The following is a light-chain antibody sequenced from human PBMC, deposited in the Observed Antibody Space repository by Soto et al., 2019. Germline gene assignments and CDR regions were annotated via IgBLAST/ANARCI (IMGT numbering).Light chain of an antibody. CDR3: QQYNSYPWT. CDR1: QSISSW. Sequence: DIQMTQSPSTLSASVGDRVTLTCRASQSISSWLAWYQQKPGKAPKLPIYHAYSLESGVPSRFSGSESGTEFTLTINSLQPDDFATYYCQQYNSYPWTFGQGTKVEIK. V-gene: IGKV1-5*01. CDR2: HAY. J-gene: IGKJ1*01.